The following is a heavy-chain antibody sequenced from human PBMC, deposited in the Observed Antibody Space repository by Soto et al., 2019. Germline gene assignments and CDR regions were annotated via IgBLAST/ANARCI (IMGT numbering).Heavy chain of an antibody. CDR3: ASAYSGSLLGFDY. Sequence: ASVKVSCKASGGTFSSYAISWVRQAPGQGLEWMGGIIPIFGTANYAQKFQGRVTITADESTSTAYMELSSLRSEDTAVYYCASAYSGSLLGFDYWGQGTLVTVSS. J-gene: IGHJ4*02. CDR1: GGTFSSYA. D-gene: IGHD1-26*01. V-gene: IGHV1-69*13. CDR2: IIPIFGTA.